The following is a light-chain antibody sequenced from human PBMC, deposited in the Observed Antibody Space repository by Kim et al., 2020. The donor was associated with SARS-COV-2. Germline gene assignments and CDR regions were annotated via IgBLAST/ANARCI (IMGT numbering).Light chain of an antibody. J-gene: IGKJ4*01. CDR1: QDINKY. Sequence: ASVGDRVTITCRANQDINKYLVWYQQKPGKAPNLLIYAASTLQSGVPSRFSGSGSGAEFTLTIGSLQPEDFATYYCHQLKSYPLTFGGGTKVDIK. CDR3: HQLKSYPLT. V-gene: IGKV1-9*01. CDR2: AAS.